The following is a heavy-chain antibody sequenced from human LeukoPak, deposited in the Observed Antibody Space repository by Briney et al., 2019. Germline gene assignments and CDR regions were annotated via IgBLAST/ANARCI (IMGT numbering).Heavy chain of an antibody. D-gene: IGHD3-22*01. V-gene: IGHV1-18*01. J-gene: IGHJ5*02. CDR1: GYTFTSYG. CDR3: ARDSLLNYYDSSGYPLRFDP. Sequence: WASVTVSCTASGYTFTSYGISWVRQAPGQGPEWMGWISAYNGNTNYAQKLQGRVTMTTDTSTSTAYMELRSLRSDDTAVYYCARDSLLNYYDSSGYPLRFDPWGQGTLVTVSS. CDR2: ISAYNGNT.